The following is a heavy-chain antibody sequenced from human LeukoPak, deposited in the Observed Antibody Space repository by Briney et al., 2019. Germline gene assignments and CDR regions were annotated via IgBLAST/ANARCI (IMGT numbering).Heavy chain of an antibody. CDR1: GYSFPSNS. V-gene: IGHV5-10-1*01. CDR3: ARQSSSAWYVIDV. J-gene: IGHJ6*02. D-gene: IGHD6-19*01. Sequence: PGESLRISGKCFGYSFPSNSISGAGHMPGKGLKWMGRTDPAHSYTYSSPFFQGHVTISADKSITTAFPQWTALRASDTAIYYCARQSSSAWYVIDVWGQGTPVTVSS. CDR2: TDPAHSYT.